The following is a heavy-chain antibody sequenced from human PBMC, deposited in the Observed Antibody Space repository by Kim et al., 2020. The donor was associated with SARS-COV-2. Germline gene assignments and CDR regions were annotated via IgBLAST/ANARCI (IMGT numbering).Heavy chain of an antibody. CDR3: ARVIFRDGFDV. CDR2: SSNDGVVI. V-gene: IGHV3-74*01. J-gene: IGHJ6*02. CDR1: GVRSRNYY. Sequence: GGSLRLSCAASGVRSRNYYMNWVRQRSGRALDCVSRSSNDGVVIHYVDSVWGRFTMSREIAVNTVYLQMNSLSSEDTAVYFFARVIFRDGFDVWGQGTTVSVSS.